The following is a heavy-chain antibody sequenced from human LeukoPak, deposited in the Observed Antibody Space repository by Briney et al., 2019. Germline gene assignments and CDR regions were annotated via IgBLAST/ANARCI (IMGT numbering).Heavy chain of an antibody. CDR3: ARTGGSGSSFDY. V-gene: IGHV4-59*01. D-gene: IGHD3-10*01. CDR2: IYYSGST. Sequence: SETLSLTCTVSGGSNSSYYWSWIRQPPGKGLEWIGYIYYSGSTNYNPSLKSRVTISVDTSKNQFSLKMSSVTAADTAVYYCARTGGSGSSFDYWGQGTLVTVSS. J-gene: IGHJ4*02. CDR1: GGSNSSYY.